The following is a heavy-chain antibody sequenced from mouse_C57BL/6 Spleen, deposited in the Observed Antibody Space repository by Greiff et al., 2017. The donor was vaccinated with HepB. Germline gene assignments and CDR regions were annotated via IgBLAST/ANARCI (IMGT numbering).Heavy chain of an antibody. D-gene: IGHD2-4*01. CDR3: ARRSDYDGGAWFAY. CDR1: GFTFSDYG. V-gene: IGHV5-17*01. Sequence: DVKLVESGGGLVKPGGSLKLSCAASGFTFSDYGMHWVRQAPEKGLEWVAYISSGSSTIYYADTVKGRFTISRDNAKNTLFLQMTSLRSEDTAMYYCARRSDYDGGAWFAYWGQGTLVTVSA. J-gene: IGHJ3*01. CDR2: ISSGSSTI.